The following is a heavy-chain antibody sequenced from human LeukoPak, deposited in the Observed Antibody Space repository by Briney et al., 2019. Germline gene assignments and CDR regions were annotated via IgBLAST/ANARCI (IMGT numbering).Heavy chain of an antibody. V-gene: IGHV4-59*01. Sequence: PSETLSLTCTVSGGSISSYYWSWIRQPPGKGLEWIGYIYYSGSTNYNPSLKSRVTISVDTSKNQFSLKLSSVTAADTAVYYCAKGGVQWLVTLNYFDYWGQGTLVTVSS. D-gene: IGHD6-19*01. CDR2: IYYSGST. CDR1: GGSISSYY. J-gene: IGHJ4*02. CDR3: AKGGVQWLVTLNYFDY.